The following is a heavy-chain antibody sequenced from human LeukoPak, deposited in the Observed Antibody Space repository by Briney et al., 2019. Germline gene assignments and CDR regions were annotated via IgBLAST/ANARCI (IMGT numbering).Heavy chain of an antibody. J-gene: IGHJ4*02. D-gene: IGHD2-15*01. CDR1: GFTFSSYG. V-gene: IGHV3-30*18. Sequence: GRSLRLSCAASGFTFSSYGMHWVRQAPGKGLEWVAVISYDGSNKYYADSVKGRFTISRDNSKNTLYLQMNSLRAEDTAVYYCAKDWIGYCSGGSCYDLDYWGQGTLVTASS. CDR2: ISYDGSNK. CDR3: AKDWIGYCSGGSCYDLDY.